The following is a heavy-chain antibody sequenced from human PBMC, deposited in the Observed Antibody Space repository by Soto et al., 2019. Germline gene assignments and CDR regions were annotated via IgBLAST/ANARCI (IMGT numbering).Heavy chain of an antibody. Sequence: QVQLVQSGAEVKKPGASVKVSCKASGYTFTSNGISWVRQAPGQGLEWMGWISAYNGNTNYAQKLHGRVTMTTDTSTSTAYMELRSLRSDDTAVYYCARDLAYCGGDCYPIDYWGQGTLVTVSS. CDR2: ISAYNGNT. V-gene: IGHV1-18*01. CDR3: ARDLAYCGGDCYPIDY. CDR1: GYTFTSNG. D-gene: IGHD2-21*02. J-gene: IGHJ4*02.